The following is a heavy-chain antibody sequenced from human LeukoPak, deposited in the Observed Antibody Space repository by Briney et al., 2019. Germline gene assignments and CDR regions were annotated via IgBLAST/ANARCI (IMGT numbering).Heavy chain of an antibody. CDR1: GYTFTGNY. D-gene: IGHD3-10*01. CDR3: ARSHITMVRGVIDWFDP. J-gene: IGHJ5*02. CDR2: INPNSGGT. V-gene: IGHV1-2*02. Sequence: ASVKVSCTASGYTFTGNYMHWVRQAPGQGLEWMGWINPNSGGTSYAQKFQGRVTMTRDTSISTAYMELSRLRSDDTAVYYCARSHITMVRGVIDWFDPWGQGTLVTVSS.